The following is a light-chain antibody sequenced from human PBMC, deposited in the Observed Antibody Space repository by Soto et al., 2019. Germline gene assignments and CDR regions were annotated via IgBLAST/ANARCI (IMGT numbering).Light chain of an antibody. Sequence: QSVLTQPASVSGSPGQSITISCTETSSDVGSYNLVSWYQQHPGKAPKLMIYEGSKRPSGVSNRFSGSKSGNTASLTISGLQAEDEADYYCCSYAGSSTFWVFGGGTKLTVL. CDR2: EGS. CDR3: CSYAGSSTFWV. CDR1: SSDVGSYNL. J-gene: IGLJ3*02. V-gene: IGLV2-23*03.